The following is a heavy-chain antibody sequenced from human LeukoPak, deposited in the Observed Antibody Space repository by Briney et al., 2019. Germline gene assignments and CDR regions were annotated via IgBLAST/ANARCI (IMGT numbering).Heavy chain of an antibody. CDR1: GFTFSSYW. J-gene: IGHJ4*02. CDR3: ARDPDGIAAAEEDY. V-gene: IGHV3-7*01. CDR2: IKQDGSEK. D-gene: IGHD6-13*01. Sequence: GGSLRLSCAASGFTFSSYWMSWVRQAPGKGLEWVANIKQDGSEKYYVDSVKGRFTISRDNAKNSLYLQMDSLRAEDTAVYYCARDPDGIAAAEEDYWGQGTLVTVSS.